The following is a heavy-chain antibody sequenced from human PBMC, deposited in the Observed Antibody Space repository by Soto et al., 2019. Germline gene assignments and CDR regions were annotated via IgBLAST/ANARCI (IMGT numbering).Heavy chain of an antibody. CDR3: AKDSSIFGVARFDY. CDR1: GFTFSSYS. CDR2: ISSSSSYI. J-gene: IGHJ4*02. Sequence: VGSLRLSCAASGFTFSSYSMNWVRQAPGKGLEWVSSISSSSSYIYYADSVKGRFTISRDNAKNSLYLQMNSLRAEDTAVYYFAKDSSIFGVARFDYWGQGTLVTVSS. D-gene: IGHD3-3*01. V-gene: IGHV3-21*01.